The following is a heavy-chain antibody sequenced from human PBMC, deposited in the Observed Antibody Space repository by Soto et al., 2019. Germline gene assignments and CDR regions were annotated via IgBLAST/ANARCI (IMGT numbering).Heavy chain of an antibody. Sequence: QVQLVESGGGVVQPGRSLRLSCVASGFTFSSYGMHSVRQAPGKGLEWVAVISYDGSTKYHADSVKGRFTISTDNSKNTLDLQMNSLRAEDTAVFYCAKGVAAAATVDYWGQGTLVMVCS. CDR2: ISYDGSTK. J-gene: IGHJ4*02. CDR1: GFTFSSYG. CDR3: AKGVAAAATVDY. D-gene: IGHD6-13*01. V-gene: IGHV3-30*18.